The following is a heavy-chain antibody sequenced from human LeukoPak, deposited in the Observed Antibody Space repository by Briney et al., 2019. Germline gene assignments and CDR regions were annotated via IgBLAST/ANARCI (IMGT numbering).Heavy chain of an antibody. CDR3: ARDHYDFPNWFDP. Sequence: SQTLSLTCTVSGGSISSGSYYWSWIRQPAGKGLEWIGRIYTSGSTNYNPFLKSRVTISVDTSKNQFSLKLSSVTAADTAVYYCARDHYDFPNWFDPWGQGTLVTVSS. CDR1: GGSISSGSYY. V-gene: IGHV4-61*02. CDR2: IYTSGST. J-gene: IGHJ5*02. D-gene: IGHD3-3*01.